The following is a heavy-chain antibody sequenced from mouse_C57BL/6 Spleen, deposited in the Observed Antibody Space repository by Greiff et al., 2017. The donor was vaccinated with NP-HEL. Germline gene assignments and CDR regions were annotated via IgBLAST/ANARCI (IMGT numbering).Heavy chain of an antibody. J-gene: IGHJ4*01. CDR3: AREDDYDGFYYYAMDY. CDR1: GFNIKNTY. D-gene: IGHD2-4*01. CDR2: IDPANGNT. V-gene: IGHV14-3*01. Sequence: VQLKESVAELVRPGASVKLSCTASGFNIKNTYMHWVKQRPEQGLEWIGRIDPANGNTKYAPKFQGKATITADTSSNTAYLQLSSLTSEDTAIYYCAREDDYDGFYYYAMDYWGQGTSVTVSS.